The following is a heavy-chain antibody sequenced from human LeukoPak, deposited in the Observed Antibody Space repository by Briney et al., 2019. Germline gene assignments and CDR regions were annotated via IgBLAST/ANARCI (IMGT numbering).Heavy chain of an antibody. CDR1: GFTFSSYG. CDR3: ARDEAVMTTVLSDGFDI. Sequence: PGVSVRLSCAASGFTFSSYGMHWVRQAPGKGLEWVALIWYDGSKKFYTDSVKGRFNISRDNSKNTLYLQMNSLRAEDTAVYYCARDEAVMTTVLSDGFDIWGQGTMVTVSS. CDR2: IWYDGSKK. D-gene: IGHD4-17*01. V-gene: IGHV3-33*01. J-gene: IGHJ3*02.